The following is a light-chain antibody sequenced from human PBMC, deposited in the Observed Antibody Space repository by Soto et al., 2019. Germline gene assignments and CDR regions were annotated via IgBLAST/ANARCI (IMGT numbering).Light chain of an antibody. CDR2: GAS. V-gene: IGKV3-20*01. J-gene: IGKJ3*01. CDR3: QQDGSSPFT. Sequence: EIVLTQSPGTLSLSPGERATLSCRASQSVSSNYLTWYQQKPGQAPRLLIYGASSRAAGITDRFSGSGSGADFTLTITRLEPEDFAVYYGQQDGSSPFTFGPNTKVYI. CDR1: QSVSSNY.